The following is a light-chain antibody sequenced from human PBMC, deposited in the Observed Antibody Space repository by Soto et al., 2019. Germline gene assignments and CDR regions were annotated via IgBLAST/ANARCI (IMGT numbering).Light chain of an antibody. CDR3: QQYDNWPWT. J-gene: IGKJ1*01. CDR1: QSVSSN. V-gene: IGKV3-15*01. CDR2: GAS. Sequence: RVMTQSPATLSMSPGERATLSCRASQSVSSNLAWYQQKAGQAPRLLVSGASTRATGIPARFSGSGSGTEFTLTISSLQSEDFAVYYCQQYDNWPWTFGQGTKVEIK.